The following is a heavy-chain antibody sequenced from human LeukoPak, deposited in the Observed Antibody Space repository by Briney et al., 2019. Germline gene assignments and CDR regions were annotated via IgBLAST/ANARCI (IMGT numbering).Heavy chain of an antibody. D-gene: IGHD3-22*01. V-gene: IGHV4-59*01. CDR3: ARVSTYYYDSSGPETDAFDI. CDR1: GGSISSYY. Sequence: SETLSLTCTVSGGSISSYYWSWIRQPPGKGLEWIGYIYYSGSTNYNPSLKSRVTISVDTSKNQFSLKLSSVTAADTAVYYCARVSTYYYDSSGPETDAFDIWGQGTMVTVSS. J-gene: IGHJ3*02. CDR2: IYYSGST.